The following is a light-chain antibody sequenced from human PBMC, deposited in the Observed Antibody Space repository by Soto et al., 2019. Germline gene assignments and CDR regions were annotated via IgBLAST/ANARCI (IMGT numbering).Light chain of an antibody. CDR1: SSDVGGYNY. J-gene: IGLJ1*01. CDR2: EVI. V-gene: IGLV2-14*01. Sequence: QSVLTQPASVSGSPGQSITISCTGTSSDVGGYNYVSWYQQHPGKAPKLMIYEVINRPSGVSNRFSGSRSGNTASLTISGLQAEDEADYYCTSHSSGSTYVFGTGTKVTV. CDR3: TSHSSGSTYV.